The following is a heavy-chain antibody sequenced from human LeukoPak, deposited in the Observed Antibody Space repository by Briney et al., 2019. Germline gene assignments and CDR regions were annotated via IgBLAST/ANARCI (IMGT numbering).Heavy chain of an antibody. CDR3: MIDIVVVPAAISNWFDP. D-gene: IGHD2-2*01. CDR1: GGSISSSSYY. V-gene: IGHV4-39*02. J-gene: IGHJ5*02. CDR2: IYYSGST. Sequence: SETLSLTCTVSGGSISSSSYYWGWIRQPPGKGLEWIGSIYYSGSTYYNPSLKSRVTISVDTSKNQFSLKLGSVTAADTAVYYCMIDIVVVPAAISNWFDPWGQGTLVTVSS.